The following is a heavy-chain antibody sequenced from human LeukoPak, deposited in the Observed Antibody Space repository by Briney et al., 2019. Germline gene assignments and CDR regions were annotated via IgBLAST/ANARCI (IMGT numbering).Heavy chain of an antibody. CDR3: ARVSPIAVAGELDY. V-gene: IGHV3-20*04. CDR1: GFTFDDYG. J-gene: IGHJ4*02. CDR2: INWNGGST. D-gene: IGHD6-19*01. Sequence: PGGSLRLSCAASGFTFDDYGMSWVRQAPGKGLEWVSGINWNGGSTGYADSVKGRFTISRDNAKNSLYLQMNSLRAEDTALYYCARVSPIAVAGELDYWGQGTLVTASS.